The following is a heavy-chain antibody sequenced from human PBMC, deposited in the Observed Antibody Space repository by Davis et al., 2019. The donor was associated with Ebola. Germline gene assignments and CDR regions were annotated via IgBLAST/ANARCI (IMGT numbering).Heavy chain of an antibody. D-gene: IGHD6-13*01. CDR1: GYTFTNYY. J-gene: IGHJ6*04. V-gene: IGHV1-2*02. CDR3: ARDREAAAAGYYGMDV. Sequence: AASVKVSCKASGYTFTNYYMHWVRQAPGQGLEWMGMINPNGGGTVYAQKFQGRVTMTRDTSISTAYMDLSRLISDDTAVYYCARDREAAAAGYYGMDVWGKGTAVTVSS. CDR2: INPNGGGT.